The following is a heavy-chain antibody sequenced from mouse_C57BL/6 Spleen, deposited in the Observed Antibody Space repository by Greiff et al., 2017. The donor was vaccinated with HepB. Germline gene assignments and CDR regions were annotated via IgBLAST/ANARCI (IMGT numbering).Heavy chain of an antibody. D-gene: IGHD2-1*01. V-gene: IGHV1-26*01. J-gene: IGHJ4*01. CDR2: INPNNGGT. CDR1: GYTFTDYY. CDR3: ARELYYGNYDAMDY. Sequence: VQLQQSGPELVKPGASVKISCKASGYTFTDYYMNWVKQSHGKSLEWIGDINPNNGGTSYNQKFKGKATLTVDKSSSTAYMELRSLTSEDSAVYYCARELYYGNYDAMDYWGQGTSVTVSS.